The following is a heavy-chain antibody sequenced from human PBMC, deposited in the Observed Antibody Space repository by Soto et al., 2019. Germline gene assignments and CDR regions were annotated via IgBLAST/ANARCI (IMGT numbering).Heavy chain of an antibody. CDR3: TRDIGGKGAY. J-gene: IGHJ4*02. CDR2: IDEYGSTI. Sequence: EVQLVESGGGLVQPGGSLRLSCAASGFTFSSYWMHWVRQVPGKGLLWVSRIDEYGSTINYADSVKGRFTISRDNARNILYLAMNSLRAEDTALYYCTRDIGGKGAYWGPGTLVSVSS. D-gene: IGHD3-10*01. CDR1: GFTFSSYW. V-gene: IGHV3-74*01.